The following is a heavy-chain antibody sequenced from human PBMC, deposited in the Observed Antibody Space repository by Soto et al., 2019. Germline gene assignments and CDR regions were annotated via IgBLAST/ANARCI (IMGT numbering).Heavy chain of an antibody. J-gene: IGHJ6*02. CDR2: LSYDGSVR. CDR1: GFNFSHYG. D-gene: IGHD1-26*01. CDR3: AKSRLGGTYYYYYGMDV. V-gene: IGHV3-30*18. Sequence: GGSLRLSCAASGFNFSHYGMHWLRQAPGKGLEWVAVLSYDGSVRASADSVKGRFSISRDDSKNTLYLQMYSLRAEDTAVYYCAKSRLGGTYYYYYGMDVWGQGTTVTVSS.